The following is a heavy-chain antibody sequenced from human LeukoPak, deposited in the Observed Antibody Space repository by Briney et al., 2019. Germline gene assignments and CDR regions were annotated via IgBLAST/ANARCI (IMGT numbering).Heavy chain of an antibody. CDR2: INPSGGIT. V-gene: IGHV1-2*02. J-gene: IGHJ4*02. Sequence: GASVTVSCKASGYTFTGDYMNWVRQAPGQGLEWMGIINPSGGITNYAQTFQGRCTMTGDTSISTAYMELSRLRSDDTAVYYCARDMVRGVIPFDYWGQGTLVTVSS. CDR1: GYTFTGDY. CDR3: ARDMVRGVIPFDY. D-gene: IGHD3-10*01.